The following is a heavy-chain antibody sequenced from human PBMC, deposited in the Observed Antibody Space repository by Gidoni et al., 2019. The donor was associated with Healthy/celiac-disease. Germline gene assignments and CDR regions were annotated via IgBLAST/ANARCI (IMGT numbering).Heavy chain of an antibody. Sequence: EVQLLHSGGGVVQPGGSLRLSCAASGFTFRSYAMSCVRQAPGKGLEWVAAISGSGGSTYYADSVKGRYTISRDNSKNTLYLQMNSLRAEDTAVYYCAKVDYYDSSGYFPLSWFDPWGQGTLVTVSS. CDR3: AKVDYYDSSGYFPLSWFDP. D-gene: IGHD3-22*01. V-gene: IGHV3-23*01. CDR1: GFTFRSYA. J-gene: IGHJ5*02. CDR2: ISGSGGST.